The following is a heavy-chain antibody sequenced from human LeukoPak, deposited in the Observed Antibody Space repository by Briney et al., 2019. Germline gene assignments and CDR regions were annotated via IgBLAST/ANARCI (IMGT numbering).Heavy chain of an antibody. Sequence: PGGSLRLSCAASGFTFSSYSMNWVRQAPGKGLEWVSYISSSSSTIYYADSVKGRFTISRDNANNSLYLQMNSLRAEDTAVYYCGRDRNYYDSSGYYSLVDYWGQGTLVTVSS. CDR2: ISSSSSTI. CDR1: GFTFSSYS. D-gene: IGHD3-22*01. J-gene: IGHJ4*02. V-gene: IGHV3-48*01. CDR3: GRDRNYYDSSGYYSLVDY.